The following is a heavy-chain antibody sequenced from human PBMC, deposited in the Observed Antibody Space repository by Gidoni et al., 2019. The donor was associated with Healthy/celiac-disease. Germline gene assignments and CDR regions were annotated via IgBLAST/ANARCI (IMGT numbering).Heavy chain of an antibody. V-gene: IGHV1-69*01. J-gene: IGHJ6*02. CDR3: ARVSSLKLELRNLWYYYFGMDV. CDR2: IIPICGTA. CDR1: GGPLNSYA. Sequence: QAQLVQSGAKVQKPGSSVKVSCKATGGPLNSYAISWVRQAPGQGLEWMGGIIPICGTANYAQKFHGRVTITADESTSTAYMELISLRSEDTAVYYCARVSSLKLELRNLWYYYFGMDVWGQGTTVTVSS. D-gene: IGHD1-7*01.